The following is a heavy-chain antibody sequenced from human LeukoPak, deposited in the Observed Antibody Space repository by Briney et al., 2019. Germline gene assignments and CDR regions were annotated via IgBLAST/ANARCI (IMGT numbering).Heavy chain of an antibody. D-gene: IGHD1-1*01. CDR3: AKDWQLVDY. CDR1: GFTFSSYG. CDR2: ISYDGSNK. J-gene: IGHJ4*02. Sequence: PGRSLRLSCAASGFTFSSYGMHWARQAPGKGLEWVAVISYDGSNKYYEDSVKGRFTISRDNSKNTLYLQMNSLRAEDTAVYYCAKDWQLVDYWGQGTLVTVSS. V-gene: IGHV3-30*18.